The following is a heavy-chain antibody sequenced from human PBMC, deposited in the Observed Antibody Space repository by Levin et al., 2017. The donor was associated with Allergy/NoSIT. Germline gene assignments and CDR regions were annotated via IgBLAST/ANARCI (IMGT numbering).Heavy chain of an antibody. CDR1: GFTFSDYS. CDR3: ARGTGDQPYDWFDP. CDR2: ITSSSGHT. V-gene: IGHV3-21*01. D-gene: IGHD4-17*01. Sequence: GGSLRLSCAASGFTFSDYSMCWVRQAPGRGLEWVSCITSSSGHTYYADSVKGRFTIARDNAKNSLFLQMNSLRAEDTAVYYCARGTGDQPYDWFDPWGQGILVTVSS. J-gene: IGHJ5*02.